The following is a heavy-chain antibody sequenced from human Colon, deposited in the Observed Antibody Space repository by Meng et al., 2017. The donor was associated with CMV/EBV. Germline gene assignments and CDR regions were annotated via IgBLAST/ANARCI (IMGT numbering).Heavy chain of an antibody. J-gene: IGHJ4*02. CDR3: ARADPSIAMYYFDY. D-gene: IGHD3-16*01. Sequence: SETLSLTCNVSGVSISTYYWTWIRQSPGKGLEWIGNIYYTGSVKYNPSLKSRLTISVDTAKNQFSLKLSSVTAADTAIYFCARADPSIAMYYFDYWGPGTLVTVSS. CDR1: GVSISTYY. V-gene: IGHV4-59*13. CDR2: IYYTGSV.